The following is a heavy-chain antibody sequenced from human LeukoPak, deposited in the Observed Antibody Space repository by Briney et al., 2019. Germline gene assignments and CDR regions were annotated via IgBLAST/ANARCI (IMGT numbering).Heavy chain of an antibody. V-gene: IGHV4-39*01. CDR1: GGSISSSSYY. D-gene: IGHD3-10*01. CDR3: ARLMYYYGSGSFIDY. CDR2: IYYSGST. J-gene: IGHJ4*02. Sequence: SETLSLTCTVSGGSISSSSYYWGWIRQPPGKGLEWIGSIYYSGSTYYNPSLKSRVTISVDTSKNQFSLKLSSVTAADTAVYYCARLMYYYGSGSFIDYWGQGTLVTVSS.